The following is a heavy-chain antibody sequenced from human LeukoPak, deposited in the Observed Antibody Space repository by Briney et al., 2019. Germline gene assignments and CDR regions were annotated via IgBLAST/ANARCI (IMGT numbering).Heavy chain of an antibody. Sequence: GGSLRLSCAASGFALNAYSLTWVRQAPGKGLEWVSSISSTSAYIHYAESVKGRFTISRDNIDNVVYLQMNSLRVEDTAVYLRARVAVAGPTGWFDSWGQGTLVTVSS. J-gene: IGHJ5*01. D-gene: IGHD6-19*01. CDR2: ISSTSAYI. V-gene: IGHV3-21*01. CDR1: GFALNAYS. CDR3: ARVAVAGPTGWFDS.